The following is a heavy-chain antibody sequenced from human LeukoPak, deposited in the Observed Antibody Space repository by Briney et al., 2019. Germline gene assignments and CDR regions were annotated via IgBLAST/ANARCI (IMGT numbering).Heavy chain of an antibody. CDR3: AREADCSGGNCYRGAFDI. D-gene: IGHD2-15*01. CDR1: GFTFSNYA. V-gene: IGHV3-33*01. J-gene: IGHJ3*02. CDR2: IWYDGSND. Sequence: TGGSLRLSCAASGFTFSNYAMHWVRQAPGKGREWVAVIWYDGSNDYYANSVKGRFTISRDNSKNTLYLQMNSLRAEDTAVYYCAREADCSGGNCYRGAFDIWGQGTMITVSS.